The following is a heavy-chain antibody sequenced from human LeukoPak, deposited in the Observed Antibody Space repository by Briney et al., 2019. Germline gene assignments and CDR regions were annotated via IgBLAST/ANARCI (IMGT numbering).Heavy chain of an antibody. CDR3: ARLYCGSTSCYIFGFDI. D-gene: IGHD2-2*01. V-gene: IGHV4-4*09. CDR1: GGSISGYY. CDR2: IYASGST. Sequence: SETLSLTCTVSGGSISGYYWTWIRQPPGKGLECIGYIYASGSTNYNPSLKSRVTISVDTSKNQFSLKLSSVTAADTAFYYCARLYCGSTSCYIFGFDIWGQGTMVTVPS. J-gene: IGHJ3*02.